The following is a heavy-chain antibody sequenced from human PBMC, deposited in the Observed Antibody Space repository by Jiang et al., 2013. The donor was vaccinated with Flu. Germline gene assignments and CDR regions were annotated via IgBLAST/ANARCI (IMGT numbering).Heavy chain of an antibody. CDR3: ATTGYSPGDAFDI. CDR2: INPNSGGT. D-gene: IGHD3-9*01. J-gene: IGHJ3*02. CDR1: GYTFTGYY. V-gene: IGHV1-2*04. Sequence: KASGYTFTGYYMHWVRQAPGQGLEWMGWINPNSGGTNYAQKFQGWVTMTRDTSISTAYMELSRLRSDDTAVYYCATTGYSPGDAFDIWGQGTMVTVSS.